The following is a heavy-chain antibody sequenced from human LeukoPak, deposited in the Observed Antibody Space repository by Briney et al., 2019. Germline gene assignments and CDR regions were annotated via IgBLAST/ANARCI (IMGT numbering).Heavy chain of an antibody. CDR1: GFTFSNFA. J-gene: IGHJ4*02. V-gene: IGHV3-23*01. CDR3: VSQRDHRVAVAGSFDN. CDR2: ISPDGNYI. D-gene: IGHD6-19*01. Sequence: GGSLRLSRAASGFTFSNFAMSWVRQTPGTGLAWLSAISPDGNYIYYADSVKGRFTTSRDNSKNTLYLQMTSLRVEDTAVYFCVSQRDHRVAVAGSFDNWGQGTLISVSP.